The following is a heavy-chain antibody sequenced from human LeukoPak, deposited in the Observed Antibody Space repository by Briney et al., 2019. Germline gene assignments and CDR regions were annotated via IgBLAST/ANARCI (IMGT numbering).Heavy chain of an antibody. J-gene: IGHJ4*02. D-gene: IGHD3-9*01. Sequence: KPSETLSLTCSVSGGSFSNYYWSWIRQPPGKGLEWVGFIYYSGTTDYNPSLKSRVTISVDTSKKQFSLKLSSATAADTAVYYCARGVVLTGYPLDFWGRGTLVTVSS. CDR2: IYYSGTT. CDR1: GGSFSNYY. CDR3: ARGVVLTGYPLDF. V-gene: IGHV4-59*01.